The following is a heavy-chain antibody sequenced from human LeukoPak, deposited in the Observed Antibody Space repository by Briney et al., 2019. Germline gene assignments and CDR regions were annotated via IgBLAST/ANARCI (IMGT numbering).Heavy chain of an antibody. J-gene: IGHJ4*02. V-gene: IGHV4-59*01. Sequence: SETLSLTCTVSGGSISSYYWSWIRQPPGKGLEWIGYIYYSGSTNYNPSLKSRVTISVDTSKNQFSLKLSSVTAADTAVYYCARGWRGSGSYYKSQSPFDYWGQGTLVTVSS. D-gene: IGHD3-10*01. CDR3: ARGWRGSGSYYKSQSPFDY. CDR1: GGSISSYY. CDR2: IYYSGST.